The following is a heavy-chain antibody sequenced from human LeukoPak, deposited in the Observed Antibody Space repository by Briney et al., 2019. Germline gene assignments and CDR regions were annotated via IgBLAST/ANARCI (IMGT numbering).Heavy chain of an antibody. D-gene: IGHD6-19*01. J-gene: IGHJ4*02. V-gene: IGHV3-43*02. CDR1: GFTLCGFP. Sequence: GGSLRLSCAASGFTLCGFPVHWVRQAPVRGPEWVSLVSGGGTTYYADSVRCRFTINRDKSKDSLYMKMKSLEAKDIDFYSCAKDTGSGWDFDSYGGGTLVIVSS. CDR2: VSGGGTT. CDR3: AKDTGSGWDFDS.